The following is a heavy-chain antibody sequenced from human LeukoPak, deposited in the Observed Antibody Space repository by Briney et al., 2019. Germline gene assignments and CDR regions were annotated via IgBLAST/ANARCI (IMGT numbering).Heavy chain of an antibody. V-gene: IGHV1-18*01. CDR2: ISAYNGNT. J-gene: IGHJ4*02. CDR3: ARVGRDCSGGSCPFDY. Sequence: ASVKVSCKASGYTFTSYGISWVRQAPGQGLEWMGWISAYNGNTNYAQKLQGRVTITADKSTSTAYMELSSLRSEDAAVYYCARVGRDCSGGSCPFDYWGQGTLVTVSS. D-gene: IGHD2-15*01. CDR1: GYTFTSYG.